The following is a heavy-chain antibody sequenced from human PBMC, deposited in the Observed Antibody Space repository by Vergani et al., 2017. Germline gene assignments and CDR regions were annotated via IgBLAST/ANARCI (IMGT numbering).Heavy chain of an antibody. CDR1: GGSISSGGYY. CDR2: IYYSGST. D-gene: IGHD6-19*01. Sequence: QVQLQESGPGLVKPSQTLSLTCTVSGGSISSGGYYWSWIRQHPGKGLEWIGYIYYSGSTYYNPSLKSRVTISVDTSKNQFSLKLSSVTAADTAVYYCARSSRSINYYYYGMDVWGQGTTVTVSS. CDR3: ARSSRSINYYYYGMDV. J-gene: IGHJ6*02. V-gene: IGHV4-31*03.